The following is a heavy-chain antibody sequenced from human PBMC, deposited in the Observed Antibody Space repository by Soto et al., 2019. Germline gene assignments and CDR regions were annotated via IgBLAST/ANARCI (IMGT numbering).Heavy chain of an antibody. Sequence: QVQLQESGPGLVKPSETLSLTCVVSGGSISNTNWWSWVRQSPGKGLEWIGEIYHSGRTNYNPALKSRLTISVDKSQNQFSLNLSSVTAADTAMYYCARVVSGDSYPRYYNGMDVWGHGTTVTVSS. CDR3: ARVVSGDSYPRYYNGMDV. D-gene: IGHD2-21*02. CDR1: GGSISNTNW. V-gene: IGHV4-4*02. CDR2: IYHSGRT. J-gene: IGHJ6*02.